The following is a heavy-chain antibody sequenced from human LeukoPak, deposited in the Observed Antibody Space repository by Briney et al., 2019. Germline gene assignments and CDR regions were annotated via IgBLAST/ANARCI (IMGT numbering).Heavy chain of an antibody. CDR2: ISSSSSTI. CDR1: GFTFSSYS. D-gene: IGHD1-26*01. V-gene: IGHV3-48*01. Sequence: GGSLRLSCAASGFTFSSYSMNWVRQAPGKGLEWVSYISSSSSTIYYADSVKGRFTISRDNAKNSLYLQMNSLRADDTAVYYCARVRGAGLQYYYMDVWGKGTTVTVSS. J-gene: IGHJ6*03. CDR3: ARVRGAGLQYYYMDV.